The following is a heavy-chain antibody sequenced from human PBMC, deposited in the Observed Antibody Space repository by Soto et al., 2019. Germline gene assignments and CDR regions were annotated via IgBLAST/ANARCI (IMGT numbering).Heavy chain of an antibody. CDR1: GGSISDISYC. J-gene: IGHJ5*02. CDR3: ASHKSGSAWLDP. CDR2: MFYSGAT. Sequence: PSETLSLTCTVSGGSISDISYCWGWIRQPPGKGLQWIGCMFYSGATYYNPSLKNRVTLSVDTSNNEFSLKLVSVTAPDTAVYYCASHKSGSAWLDPWGQGTLVTVSS. V-gene: IGHV4-39*01. D-gene: IGHD2-15*01.